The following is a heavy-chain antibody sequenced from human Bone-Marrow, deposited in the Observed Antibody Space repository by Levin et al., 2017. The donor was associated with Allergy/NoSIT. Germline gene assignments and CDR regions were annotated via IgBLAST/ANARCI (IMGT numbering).Heavy chain of an antibody. D-gene: IGHD2-15*01. CDR1: GFDFSSYA. CDR3: AKDRWRGRRISPFDS. J-gene: IGHJ4*02. V-gene: IGHV3-23*01. Sequence: GASVKVSCAASGFDFSSYAMNWVRQAPGQGLEWVSGISTGGETPYYADSVKGRFAISRDNSKNTLSLEMHSLSPDDTAAYFCAKDRWRGRRISPFDSWGQGTLVTVSS. CDR2: ISTGGETP.